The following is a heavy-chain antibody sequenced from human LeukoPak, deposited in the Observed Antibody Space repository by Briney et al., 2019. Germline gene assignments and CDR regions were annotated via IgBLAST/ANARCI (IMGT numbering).Heavy chain of an antibody. Sequence: PAGSLTLTCTASGFTFSGHWMSWARQAPGPGLEWVANINQGGSDKYYVDSVKGRFTISRDNANNLLYLQMNSLRGEDTAVYYCTRDRSRAEDDWGQGTLVTVSS. CDR1: GFTFSGHW. J-gene: IGHJ4*02. CDR3: TRDRSRAEDD. D-gene: IGHD1-14*01. V-gene: IGHV3-7*01. CDR2: INQGGSDK.